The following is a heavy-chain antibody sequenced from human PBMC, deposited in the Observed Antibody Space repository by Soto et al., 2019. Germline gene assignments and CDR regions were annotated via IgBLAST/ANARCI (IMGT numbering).Heavy chain of an antibody. CDR3: ARYYADEAFDI. V-gene: IGHV1-69*13. J-gene: IGHJ3*02. Sequence: EASVKVSCKASGGTFSSYAISCVRQAPGQGLEWMGGIIPIFGTANYAQKFQGRVTITADESTSTAYMELSSLRSEDTAVYYCARYYADEAFDIWGQGTMVTVSS. D-gene: IGHD3-16*01. CDR2: IIPIFGTA. CDR1: GGTFSSYA.